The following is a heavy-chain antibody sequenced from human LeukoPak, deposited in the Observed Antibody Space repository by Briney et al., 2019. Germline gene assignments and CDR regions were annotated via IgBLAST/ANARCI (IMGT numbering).Heavy chain of an antibody. CDR3: ARAVSSIEAYMDV. J-gene: IGHJ6*03. CDR2: INWNGGST. D-gene: IGHD6-13*01. V-gene: IGHV3-20*01. CDR1: GFTFDDYG. Sequence: GGSLRLSCAASGFTFDDYGMSWVRQAPGKGLEWVSGINWNGGSTGYADSVKGRFTISRDNAKNSLYLQMNSLRAEDTALYHCARAVSSIEAYMDVWGKGTTVTISS.